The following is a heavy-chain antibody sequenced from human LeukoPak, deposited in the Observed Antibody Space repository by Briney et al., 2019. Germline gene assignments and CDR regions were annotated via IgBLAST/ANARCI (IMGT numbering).Heavy chain of an antibody. CDR1: GFTFSIYW. D-gene: IGHD4-17*01. CDR2: IKHNGNET. V-gene: IGHV3-7*01. J-gene: IGHJ5*02. Sequence: GGSLRLSCAASGFTFSIYWMSWVRQAPGKGLEWVASIKHNGNETYYVDSVKGRITISRDNAKNSLYLQMNSLRAEDTAVYYCGRGHYGDYAWGQGTQVTVSS. CDR3: GRGHYGDYA.